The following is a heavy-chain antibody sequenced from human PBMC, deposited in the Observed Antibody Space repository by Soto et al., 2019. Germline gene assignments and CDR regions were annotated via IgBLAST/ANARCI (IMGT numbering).Heavy chain of an antibody. V-gene: IGHV3-73*01. Sequence: VRLSCAASGFTFSASAMHWVRQASGKRLEWVGRIRSKSNSYVTAYAASVKGRFTVSRDDSKNTAYLQMMSLKTEDTAVYYCTRAVTGITAHFDYWGLGTLVTVSS. D-gene: IGHD5-18*01. J-gene: IGHJ4*02. CDR2: IRSKSNSYVT. CDR1: GFTFSASA. CDR3: TRAVTGITAHFDY.